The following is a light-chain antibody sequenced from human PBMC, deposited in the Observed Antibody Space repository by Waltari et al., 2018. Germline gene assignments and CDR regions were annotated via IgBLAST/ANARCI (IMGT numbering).Light chain of an antibody. Sequence: DIVLTQSPDTLSLSPGERATLSCRASQSVSSNYLAWYQQKPGQSPRLLIYGASSRATGIPDRFSGSGSGPDFSLTISRLEPEDFAVYYCQQYGGSPLTFGGGTKVEIK. V-gene: IGKV3-20*01. CDR3: QQYGGSPLT. CDR1: QSVSSNY. J-gene: IGKJ4*01. CDR2: GAS.